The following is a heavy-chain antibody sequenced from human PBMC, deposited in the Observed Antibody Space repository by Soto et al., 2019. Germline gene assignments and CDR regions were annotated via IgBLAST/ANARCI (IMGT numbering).Heavy chain of an antibody. CDR2: IIPILGIA. V-gene: IGHV1-69*02. J-gene: IGHJ4*02. Sequence: QVQLVQSGAEVKKPGSSVKVSCKASGGTFSSYTISWVRQAPGQGLEWMGRIIPILGIANYAQKFQGIVTITADNSTSTAYMELSSLRSEDTAVYYCASWVKDAGSDWGQGTLVTVSS. CDR1: GGTFSSYT. D-gene: IGHD1-26*01. CDR3: ASWVKDAGSD.